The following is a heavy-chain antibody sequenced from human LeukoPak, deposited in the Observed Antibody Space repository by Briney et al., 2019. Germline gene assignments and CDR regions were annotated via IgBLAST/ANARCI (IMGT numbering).Heavy chain of an antibody. CDR2: MNPNSGNT. Sequence: ASVKVSCKASGYTFTSYDINWVRQATGQGLEWMGWMNPNSGNTGYAQKFQGRVTMTRNTSISTAYMELSSLRSEDTAVYYCARRYYDLWSGYYPLDYWGQGTLVTVSS. J-gene: IGHJ4*02. V-gene: IGHV1-8*01. D-gene: IGHD3-3*01. CDR1: GYTFTSYD. CDR3: ARRYYDLWSGYYPLDY.